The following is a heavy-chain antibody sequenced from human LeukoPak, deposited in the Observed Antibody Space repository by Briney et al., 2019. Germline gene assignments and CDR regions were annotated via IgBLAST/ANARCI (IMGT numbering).Heavy chain of an antibody. CDR3: AKERDFWSGYFFDY. J-gene: IGHJ4*02. CDR2: INQDGSEK. CDR1: GFTFSRYW. V-gene: IGHV3-7*03. Sequence: GGSLRLSCAASGFTFSRYWMTWVRQAPGKGLEWVANINQDGSEKYCVGSVKGRFTISRDNAKNSLYLQMNSLRAEDTAVYYCAKERDFWSGYFFDYWGQGTLVTVSS. D-gene: IGHD3-3*01.